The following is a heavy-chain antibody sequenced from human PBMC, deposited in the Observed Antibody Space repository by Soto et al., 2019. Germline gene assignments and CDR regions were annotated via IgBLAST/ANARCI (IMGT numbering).Heavy chain of an antibody. J-gene: IGHJ6*02. V-gene: IGHV3-73*02. CDR3: TRHEELRWPNPPYYYYGMDV. Sequence: EVQLVESGGGLVQPGGSLKLSCAASGFTFSGSAMHWVRQASGKGLEWVGRIRSKANSYATAYAASVKGRFTISRDDSKNTAYLQMNSLKTEDTAVYYCTRHEELRWPNPPYYYYGMDVWGQGTTVTVSS. CDR2: IRSKANSYAT. D-gene: IGHD4-17*01. CDR1: GFTFSGSA.